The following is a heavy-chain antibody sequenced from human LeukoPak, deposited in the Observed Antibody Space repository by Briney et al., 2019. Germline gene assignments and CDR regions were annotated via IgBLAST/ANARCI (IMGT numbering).Heavy chain of an antibody. J-gene: IGHJ4*02. Sequence: PGGSLRLSCAASGLTFSSSGMHWVRQAPGKGLEWVAVISYDGSNKYYADSVKGRFTISRDNSKNTLYLQMNSLRAEDTAVYYCARGVDYYENSGTIDYWGQGTLVTVSS. D-gene: IGHD3-22*01. CDR3: ARGVDYYENSGTIDY. CDR1: GLTFSSSG. V-gene: IGHV3-30*03. CDR2: ISYDGSNK.